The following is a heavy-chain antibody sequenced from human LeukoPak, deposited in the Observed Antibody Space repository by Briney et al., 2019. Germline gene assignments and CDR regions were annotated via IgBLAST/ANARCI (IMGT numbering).Heavy chain of an antibody. D-gene: IGHD2/OR15-2a*01. V-gene: IGHV3-33*01. J-gene: IGHJ6*02. CDR1: GFTFSASG. Sequence: PGGSLRLSCVTSGFTFSASGMHWVRQAPGKGLEWVALIWYDGSDKYYGDSVKDRFTISRGTSKNTLYLQMNSLRSEDTAVYYCARDLSYGMVVWGQGTTVTVSS. CDR3: ARDLSYGMVV. CDR2: IWYDGSDK.